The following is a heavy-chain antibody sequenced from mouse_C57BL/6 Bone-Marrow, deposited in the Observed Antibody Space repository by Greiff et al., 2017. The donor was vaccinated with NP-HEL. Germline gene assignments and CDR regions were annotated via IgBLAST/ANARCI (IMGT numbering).Heavy chain of an antibody. Sequence: EVQVVESEGGLVQPGSSMKLSCTASGFTFSDYYMAWVRQVPEKGLEWVANINYDGSSTYYLDSLKSRFIISRDNAKNILYLQMSSLKSEDTATYYCARHYGDYWGQGTTLTVSS. V-gene: IGHV5-16*01. CDR2: INYDGSST. J-gene: IGHJ2*01. CDR3: ARHYGDY. CDR1: GFTFSDYY.